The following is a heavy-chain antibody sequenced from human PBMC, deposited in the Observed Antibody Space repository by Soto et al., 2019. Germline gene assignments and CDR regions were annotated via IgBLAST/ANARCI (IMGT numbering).Heavy chain of an antibody. J-gene: IGHJ6*04. Sequence: EALTISCEASGYTVTNYWIAWVRQMPGKGPEWMGIIYPGDSDTRYSPSFQGRVTISADKSIATAYLQWSSLKASDTAMYYCARRGGRIGVSCYPSSVSYYVIDVWGKRTKVTLVS. CDR1: GYTVTNYW. CDR3: ARRGGRIGVSCYPSSVSYYVIDV. V-gene: IGHV5-51*01. CDR2: IYPGDSDT. D-gene: IGHD2-15*01.